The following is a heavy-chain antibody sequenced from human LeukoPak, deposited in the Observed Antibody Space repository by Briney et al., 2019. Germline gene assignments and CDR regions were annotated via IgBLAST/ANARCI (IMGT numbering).Heavy chain of an antibody. Sequence: GRSLSLSCAASGFTLSSYGMHWVRQAPGKGLEWVAVMWFDGSNIYYADSVKGRFTISRDNSKSTLYLQMNSLRAEDTAVYYCARDGHTYNDGRWYSDYWGQGTLVTASS. CDR3: ARDGHTYNDGRWYSDY. CDR2: MWFDGSNI. V-gene: IGHV3-33*01. D-gene: IGHD3-22*01. J-gene: IGHJ4*02. CDR1: GFTLSSYG.